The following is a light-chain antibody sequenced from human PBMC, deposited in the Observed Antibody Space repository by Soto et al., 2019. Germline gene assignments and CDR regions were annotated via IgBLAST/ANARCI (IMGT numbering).Light chain of an antibody. V-gene: IGKV3-15*01. CDR1: QSVGSN. CDR2: GAS. J-gene: IGKJ1*01. Sequence: EIVMTQSPDTLSVSPGERATLSCRASQSVGSNLAWFQQKPAQAPRLLIYGASTRTTGIPAGFSGSGSETEFTLTIDSLQSDDFAVYFFQQYNDGHREFGQGT. CDR3: QQYNDGHRE.